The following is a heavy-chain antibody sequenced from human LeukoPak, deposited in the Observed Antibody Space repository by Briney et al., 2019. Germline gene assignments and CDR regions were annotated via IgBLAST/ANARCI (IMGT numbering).Heavy chain of an antibody. V-gene: IGHV1-8*03. CDR2: VNPNSGNT. J-gene: IGHJ4*02. CDR3: ARGTSYYASGSYPDFDY. CDR1: GYTFANYE. D-gene: IGHD3-10*01. Sequence: GASVKVSCKASGYTFANYEIHWVRQATGQGLEWMAWVNPNSGNTNCAQKFQGRVTVTRNTFISTAYMELGSLGFEDTAVYYCARGTSYYASGSYPDFDYWGQGTLVTVSS.